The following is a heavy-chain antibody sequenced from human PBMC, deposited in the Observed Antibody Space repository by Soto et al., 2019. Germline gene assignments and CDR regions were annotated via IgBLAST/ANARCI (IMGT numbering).Heavy chain of an antibody. CDR2: IYYSGST. Sequence: QLQLQESGPGLVKPSETLSLTCTVSGGSISSSSYYWGWIRQPPGKGLEWIGSIYYSGSTYYNPSLKSRVTISVDTSKNQFSLKLSSVTAADTAVYYCARDRGGYYPYWYFDLWGRGTLVTVSS. CDR1: GGSISSSSYY. J-gene: IGHJ2*01. D-gene: IGHD3-22*01. CDR3: ARDRGGYYPYWYFDL. V-gene: IGHV4-39*01.